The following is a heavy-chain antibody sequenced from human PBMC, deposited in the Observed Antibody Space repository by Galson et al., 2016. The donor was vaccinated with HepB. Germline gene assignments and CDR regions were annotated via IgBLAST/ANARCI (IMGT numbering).Heavy chain of an antibody. D-gene: IGHD2-2*01. CDR1: GFTFSNYA. J-gene: IGHJ5*02. V-gene: IGHV3-23*01. Sequence: SLRLSCAASGFTFSNYATSWVRQAPGKGLEWVSSISGSGDPTYDADAVRGRFTISRDNSRNTLSLQMDSLRAEDSAIYYCAKGNIVQVPAAPYAWGQGALVTVSS. CDR3: AKGNIVQVPAAPYA. CDR2: ISGSGDPT.